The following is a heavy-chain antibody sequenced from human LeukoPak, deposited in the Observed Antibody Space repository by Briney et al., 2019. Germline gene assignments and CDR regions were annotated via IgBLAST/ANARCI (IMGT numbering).Heavy chain of an antibody. D-gene: IGHD6-19*01. V-gene: IGHV1-24*01. J-gene: IGHJ4*02. CDR3: ARVGRASGWNDY. CDR1: GYTLTELS. CDR2: FDPEDGET. Sequence: GASVKVSCKVSGYTLTELSMHWVRQAPGKGLEWMGGFDPEDGETIYAQKFQGRVTMTTDTSTSTAYMELRSLRSDDTAVYYCARVGRASGWNDYWGQGTLVTVSS.